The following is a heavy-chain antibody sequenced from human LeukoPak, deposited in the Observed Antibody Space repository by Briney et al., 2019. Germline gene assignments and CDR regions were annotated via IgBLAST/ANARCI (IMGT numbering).Heavy chain of an antibody. J-gene: IGHJ4*02. CDR3: IRDLGGRSGH. CDR1: GFTFSSNW. V-gene: IGHV3-74*01. CDR2: SNEDGSTT. D-gene: IGHD1-26*01. Sequence: PGGPLRLSCAASGFTFSSNWMHWVRQAPGKGLVWVSRSNEDGSTTNYADSVKGRFTISRDNAKNTLYLQMNSLTAEDTAVYYCIRDLGGRSGHWGRGTLVTVSS.